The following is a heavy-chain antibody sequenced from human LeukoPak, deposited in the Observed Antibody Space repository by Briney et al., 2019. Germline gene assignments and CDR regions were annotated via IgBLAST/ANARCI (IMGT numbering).Heavy chain of an antibody. CDR2: VFYSGST. CDR3: ARGGVLGQSAFDI. J-gene: IGHJ3*02. D-gene: IGHD3-10*01. CDR1: NDSITRYY. Sequence: SETLSLTCTVSNDSITRYYWTWIRQPPGKGLEYIGYVFYSGSTNYNPSLKSRITISVDTSKSHFSLRLTSVTAAGTAIYYCARGGVLGQSAFDIWGHGTLVTVSS. V-gene: IGHV4-59*01.